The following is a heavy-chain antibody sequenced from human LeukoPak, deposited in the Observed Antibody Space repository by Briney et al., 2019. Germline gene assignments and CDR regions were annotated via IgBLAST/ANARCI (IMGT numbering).Heavy chain of an antibody. D-gene: IGHD5-24*01. J-gene: IGHJ1*01. V-gene: IGHV5-51*01. Sequence: GESLKISCKGSGYSFTSYWIGWVRQMPGKDLEWMGIIYPGDSDTRYSPSFQGQVTISADKSISTAYLQWSSLKASDTATYYCARLGRWLQSSAEYFQHWGQGTLVTVSS. CDR1: GYSFTSYW. CDR3: ARLGRWLQSSAEYFQH. CDR2: IYPGDSDT.